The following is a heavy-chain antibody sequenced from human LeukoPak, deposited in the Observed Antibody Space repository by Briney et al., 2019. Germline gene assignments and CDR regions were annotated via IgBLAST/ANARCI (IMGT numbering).Heavy chain of an antibody. J-gene: IGHJ3*02. CDR1: GGSISGYY. V-gene: IGHV4-59*08. CDR2: IYYSGST. Sequence: SETLSLTCTVSGGSISGYYWSWIRQPPGKGLEYIGYIYYSGSTNYSPSLKSRVTISVDTSKHQFSLKLTSVTAADTAVYYCVRHHKYCSSTSCYKVGDPTDAFATWGLGTMVIVSS. D-gene: IGHD2-2*01. CDR3: VRHHKYCSSTSCYKVGDPTDAFAT.